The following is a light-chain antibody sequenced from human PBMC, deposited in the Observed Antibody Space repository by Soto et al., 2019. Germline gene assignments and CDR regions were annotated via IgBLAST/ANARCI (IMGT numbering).Light chain of an antibody. V-gene: IGKV3-20*01. CDR1: QSVNKNY. Sequence: EILLTQSPGTLSLSPGERATLSCRASQSVNKNYLAWYQQKPGHGPRLLIYDASRRATGIPDRFSGSGSGTDLIFTISRLEPEDFAVNYCHQYVYSRQVTFGPGTKVDIK. CDR3: HQYVYSRQVT. CDR2: DAS. J-gene: IGKJ3*01.